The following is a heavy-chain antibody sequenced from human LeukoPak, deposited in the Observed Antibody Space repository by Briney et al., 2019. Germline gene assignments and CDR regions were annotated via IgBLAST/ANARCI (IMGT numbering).Heavy chain of an antibody. CDR3: ACGYCGGDCYYSYYFDY. CDR2: ISGSGGST. V-gene: IGHV3-23*01. Sequence: GGSLRLSCAASGFTFSSYAMSWVRQAPGKGLEWVSAISGSGGSTYYADSVKGRFTISRDNSKNTLYLQMNSLRAEDTAVYYCACGYCGGDCYYSYYFDYWGQGTLVTVSS. CDR1: GFTFSSYA. D-gene: IGHD2-21*02. J-gene: IGHJ4*02.